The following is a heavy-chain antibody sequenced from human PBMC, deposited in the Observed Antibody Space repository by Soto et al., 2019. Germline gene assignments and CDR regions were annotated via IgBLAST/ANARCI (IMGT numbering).Heavy chain of an antibody. Sequence: QVQQVQSGAEVKKPGSSVKVSCKASGGTFSSYAISWVRQAPGQGLEWMGGIIPIFGTANYAQKFQGRVTITADKSTSTAYMELSSLRSEDTAVYYCARSVVPAAYYYYYGMDVWGQGTTVTVSS. J-gene: IGHJ6*02. CDR2: IIPIFGTA. CDR3: ARSVVPAAYYYYYGMDV. D-gene: IGHD2-2*01. CDR1: GGTFSSYA. V-gene: IGHV1-69*06.